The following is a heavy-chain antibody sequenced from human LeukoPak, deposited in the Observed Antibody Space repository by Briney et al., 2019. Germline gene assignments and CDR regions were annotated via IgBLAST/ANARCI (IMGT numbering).Heavy chain of an antibody. CDR3: ASSALLWFGESHTAYNTDY. CDR1: GFTFSSYW. J-gene: IGHJ4*02. CDR2: INSDGSST. V-gene: IGHV3-74*01. Sequence: GGSLRLSCAASGFTFSSYWMHWVRQAPGKGLVWVSRINSDGSSTSYADSVKGRFTISRDNAKNTLYLQMNSLRAEDTAVYYCASSALLWFGESHTAYNTDYWGQGTLVTVSS. D-gene: IGHD3-10*01.